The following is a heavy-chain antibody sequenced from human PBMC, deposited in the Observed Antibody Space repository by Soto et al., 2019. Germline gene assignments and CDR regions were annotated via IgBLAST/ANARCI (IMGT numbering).Heavy chain of an antibody. CDR1: GGSFSSNP. CDR3: ARGGRGYSSAPRYYFDY. CDR2: IIPILATV. J-gene: IGHJ4*02. Sequence: QVQLVQSGSEVKKPGSSVKVSCKASGGSFSSNPISWVRQAPGQGLEWMAGIIPILATVHYAQKFQGRVTITADESTSTAYMELTSLRSEDTAVYFCARGGRGYSSAPRYYFDYWGQGTLVTVSS. D-gene: IGHD5-18*01. V-gene: IGHV1-69*01.